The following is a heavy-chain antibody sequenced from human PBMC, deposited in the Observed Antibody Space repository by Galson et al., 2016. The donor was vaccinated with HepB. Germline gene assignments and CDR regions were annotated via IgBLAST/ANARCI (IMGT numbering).Heavy chain of an antibody. Sequence: ETLSLTCTVSGGSISSSSYYWGWIRQAPGKGLEWIGNIYYNGSTYYNPSLKSRLTISVDTSKNQFSLRLSTVTAADTAVYYFARRSFTSIFGVIITAFFDYWGQGTPVTVSS. D-gene: IGHD3-3*01. CDR3: ARRSFTSIFGVIITAFFDY. CDR2: IYYNGST. CDR1: GGSISSSSYY. J-gene: IGHJ4*02. V-gene: IGHV4-39*01.